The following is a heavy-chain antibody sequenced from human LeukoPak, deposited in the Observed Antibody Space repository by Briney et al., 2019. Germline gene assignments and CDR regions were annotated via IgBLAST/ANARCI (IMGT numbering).Heavy chain of an antibody. V-gene: IGHV4-30-4*01. J-gene: IGHJ4*01. D-gene: IGHD1-26*01. Sequence: SQTLSLTCTVSGDSISSGDYYWGWIRQPPGKGLESIGFIYYSGSTFYNPSLKSRVTVSLDTSKNQFFLRLSSVTAADTDMYYCAKGEPTYSGSYYFDYWGHGSLVTVSS. CDR3: AKGEPTYSGSYYFDY. CDR1: GDSISSGDYY. CDR2: IYYSGST.